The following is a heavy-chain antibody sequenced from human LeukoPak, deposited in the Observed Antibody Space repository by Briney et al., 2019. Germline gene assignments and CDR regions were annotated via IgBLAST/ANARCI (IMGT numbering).Heavy chain of an antibody. J-gene: IGHJ4*02. Sequence: ASVKVSCKASGYTFTSYYMHWVRQAPGQGLEWMGIINPSGGSTSYAQKVQGRVTITGVTSTSPVYMELSSLRSEDTAVYSCARVWPGFRSGYHFDYWGQGTLVTVSS. D-gene: IGHD3-3*01. CDR2: INPSGGST. CDR1: GYTFTSYY. V-gene: IGHV1-46*03. CDR3: ARVWPGFRSGYHFDY.